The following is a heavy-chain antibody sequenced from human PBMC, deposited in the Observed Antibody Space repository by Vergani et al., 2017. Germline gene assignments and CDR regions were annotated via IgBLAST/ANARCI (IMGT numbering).Heavy chain of an antibody. CDR2: IYYSENK. CDR3: ARSEGYSGFDP. J-gene: IGHJ5*02. Sequence: QLHLQESGPGLVKPSETLSLTCTVSGGSITYGAFYWGWIRQSPGKGLEWIGSIYYSENKFYNPSLESRVTLSIDTTKNQFSLKLKSVTAADTAVYYCARSEGYSGFDPWGQGTLVTVSS. CDR1: GGSITYGAFY. D-gene: IGHD2-15*01. V-gene: IGHV4-39*01.